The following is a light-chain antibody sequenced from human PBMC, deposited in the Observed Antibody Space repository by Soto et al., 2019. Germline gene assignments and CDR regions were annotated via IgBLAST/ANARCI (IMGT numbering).Light chain of an antibody. CDR1: QRVYSN. CDR3: QQYTNCPPNT. V-gene: IGKV3-15*01. J-gene: IGKJ5*01. CDR2: GAS. Sequence: EILMTQSPDTLSVSPGESATLSCRASQRVYSNLAWYQQRPGQAPRLLIYGASTRATGVPARFSGRGSGTELTLPTSSLQSEEFSVSYCQQYTNCPPNTFGQGTRLEMK.